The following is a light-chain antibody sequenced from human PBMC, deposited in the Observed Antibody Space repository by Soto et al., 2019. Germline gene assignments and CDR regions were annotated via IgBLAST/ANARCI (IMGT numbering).Light chain of an antibody. J-gene: IGKJ1*01. V-gene: IGKV1-5*03. CDR2: KAS. CDR1: QSIGTW. CDR3: QQYNNYWT. Sequence: DIQMTQSPSTLSASVGDRVTITCRASQSIGTWLAWYQQRPGKAPKLLIYKASSLESGVPSRFSGSGSGTEFTLTITTLQPDDFAAYYCQQYNNYWTFGQATKVENK.